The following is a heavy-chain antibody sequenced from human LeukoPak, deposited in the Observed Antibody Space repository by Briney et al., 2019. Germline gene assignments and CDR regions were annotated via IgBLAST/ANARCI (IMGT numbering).Heavy chain of an antibody. CDR1: GFSFRSHG. CDR3: AKDDDWGRFIH. V-gene: IGHV3-23*01. D-gene: IGHD3-16*01. Sequence: SGGSLRLSCAASGFSFRSHGMNWVRQAPGKGLEWVSGISPRGDITYYKDSVRGRFTISRDNFKNTVSLQLNSLRAEDTAMYYCAKDDDWGRFIHWGQGTLVTVSS. CDR2: ISPRGDIT. J-gene: IGHJ1*01.